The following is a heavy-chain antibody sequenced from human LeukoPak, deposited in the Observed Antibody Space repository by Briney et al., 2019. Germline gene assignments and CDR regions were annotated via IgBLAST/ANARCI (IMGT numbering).Heavy chain of an antibody. V-gene: IGHV3-7*01. CDR2: IKQDGSEK. CDR3: ARLVEFQIYYYYYGMDV. Sequence: GGSLRLSCAASGFTFSSYWMSWVRQAPGKGLEWVANIKQDGSEKYYVDSVKGRFTISRDNAKNSLYLQMNSLRAEDTAVYYCARLVEFQIYYYYYGMDVSGQGTTVTVSS. CDR1: GFTFSSYW. D-gene: IGHD3-10*01. J-gene: IGHJ6*02.